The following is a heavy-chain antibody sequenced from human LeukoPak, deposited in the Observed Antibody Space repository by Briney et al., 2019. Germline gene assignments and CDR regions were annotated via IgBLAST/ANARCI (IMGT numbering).Heavy chain of an antibody. CDR1: GGSISSGEYY. D-gene: IGHD3-10*01. Sequence: PSQTLSLTCTVSGGSISSGEYYWSWIRQPPGKCLEWIGYIYYSGSTYYNPSLKSRVSISVDTSKNQFSLRLTSVTAADTAVYYCTREYYYGSGGDYWGQGTLVTVSS. V-gene: IGHV4-30-4*01. J-gene: IGHJ4*02. CDR2: IYYSGST. CDR3: TREYYYGSGGDY.